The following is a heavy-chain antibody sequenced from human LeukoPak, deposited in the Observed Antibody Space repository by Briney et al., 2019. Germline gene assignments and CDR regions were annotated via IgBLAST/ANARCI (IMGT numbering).Heavy chain of an antibody. V-gene: IGHV3-7*01. Sequence: GGSLRLSCAASGVTFSSLWMTWVRHAPGKGLELVANINPDGSVKNYVDSMRGRFTVSRDNAKNSLYLQVNSLRAEDTAVYYCARDRGYNSFDYWGQGTLVTVSS. CDR3: ARDRGYNSFDY. J-gene: IGHJ4*02. D-gene: IGHD3-10*01. CDR1: GVTFSSLW. CDR2: INPDGSVK.